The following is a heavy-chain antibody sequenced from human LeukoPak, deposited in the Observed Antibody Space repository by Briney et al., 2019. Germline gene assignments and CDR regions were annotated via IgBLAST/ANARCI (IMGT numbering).Heavy chain of an antibody. V-gene: IGHV4-31*03. Sequence: SETLSLTCTVSGGSVSSGGYYWSWIRQHPGKGLEWIGYIYYSGSTYYNPSLKSRVTISVDTSKNQFSLKLSSVTAADTAVYYCARDRRIYYYGSGSYVPSAQFDPWGQGTLVTVSS. CDR3: ARDRRIYYYGSGSYVPSAQFDP. CDR1: GGSVSSGGYY. D-gene: IGHD3-10*01. J-gene: IGHJ5*02. CDR2: IYYSGST.